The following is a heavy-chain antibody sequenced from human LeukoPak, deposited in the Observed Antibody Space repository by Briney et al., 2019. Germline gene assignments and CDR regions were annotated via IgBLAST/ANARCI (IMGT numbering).Heavy chain of an antibody. Sequence: ASVKVSCKASGYTFTSYGISWVRQAPGQGLDWMGWISAYNGNTNYAQKLQGRVTMTTDTSTSTAYMELRSLRSDDTAVYYCARDRLAYGSGSYRGGYWGQGTLVTVSS. D-gene: IGHD3-10*01. CDR3: ARDRLAYGSGSYRGGY. CDR1: GYTFTSYG. V-gene: IGHV1-18*01. J-gene: IGHJ4*02. CDR2: ISAYNGNT.